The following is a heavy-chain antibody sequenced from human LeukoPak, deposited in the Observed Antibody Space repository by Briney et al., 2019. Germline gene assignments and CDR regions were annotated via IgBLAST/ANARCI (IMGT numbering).Heavy chain of an antibody. D-gene: IGHD2-15*01. Sequence: SETLSLTCSVYGGSFSGYYWGWIRQPPGKGLEWIGTIYYSGSTYYNPSLKSRVTISVDTSKNQFSLKLSSVTAADTAVYYCARGVPPRYCSGGSCYDYYGMDVWGQGTTVTVSS. J-gene: IGHJ6*02. CDR3: ARGVPPRYCSGGSCYDYYGMDV. V-gene: IGHV4-39*01. CDR2: IYYSGST. CDR1: GGSFSGYY.